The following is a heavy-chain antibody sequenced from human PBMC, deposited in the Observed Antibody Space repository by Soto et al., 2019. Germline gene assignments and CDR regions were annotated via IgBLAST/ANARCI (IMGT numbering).Heavy chain of an antibody. J-gene: IGHJ3*02. CDR3: ARKTVNTGRGDFDT. Sequence: ASVKVSCKASGYTFTSYGISWVRQAPGQGLERMGWISAYNGNTNYAQKLQGRVTMTTDTSTSTAYMELRSLRSEDTAVYYCARKTVNTGRGDFDTWGQGTIVTVS. CDR2: ISAYNGNT. CDR1: GYTFTSYG. V-gene: IGHV1-18*01. D-gene: IGHD4-17*01.